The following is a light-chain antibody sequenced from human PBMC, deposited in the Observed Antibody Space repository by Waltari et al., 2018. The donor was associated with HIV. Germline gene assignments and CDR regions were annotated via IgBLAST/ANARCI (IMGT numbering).Light chain of an antibody. J-gene: IGLJ2*01. CDR3: QSYDSSLSGSV. Sequence: SVLTQPPSVSGAPGQRVTISCTGSSSNIGARFDDHWYQQLPGTAPKLLSYGNNNRPSGVPDRFSGSKSGTSASLAITGLQAEDEADYYCQSYDSSLSGSVFGGGTKLTVL. CDR2: GNN. CDR1: SSNIGARFD. V-gene: IGLV1-40*01.